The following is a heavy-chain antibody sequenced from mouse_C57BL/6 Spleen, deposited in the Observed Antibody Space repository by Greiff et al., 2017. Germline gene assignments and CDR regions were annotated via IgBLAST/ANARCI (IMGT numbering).Heavy chain of an antibody. D-gene: IGHD1-1*01. CDR1: GYAFSSSW. V-gene: IGHV1-82*01. J-gene: IGHJ4*01. Sequence: VQLQQSGPELVKPGASVKISCKASGYAFSSSWMNWVKQRPGKGLEWIGRIYPGDGDTNYNGKFKGKATLTADKSSSTAYMQLSSLTSEDSAVYFCARSGYYGIYAMDYWGQGTSVTVSS. CDR3: ARSGYYGIYAMDY. CDR2: IYPGDGDT.